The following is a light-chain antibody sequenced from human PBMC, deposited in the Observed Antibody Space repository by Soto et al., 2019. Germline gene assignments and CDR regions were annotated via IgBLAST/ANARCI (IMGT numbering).Light chain of an antibody. CDR3: QSYDSSLSGYV. V-gene: IGLV1-40*01. CDR1: SSNIGAGYE. Sequence: QSVLTQPPSVSEAPGQRVTISCTGSSSNIGAGYEEHWYQQVPGTAPKLLIYETNNRPSGVPDRFSGSKSGTSASLAITGLQAEDQAEYYCQSYDSSLSGYVFGTGTKLTVL. CDR2: ETN. J-gene: IGLJ1*01.